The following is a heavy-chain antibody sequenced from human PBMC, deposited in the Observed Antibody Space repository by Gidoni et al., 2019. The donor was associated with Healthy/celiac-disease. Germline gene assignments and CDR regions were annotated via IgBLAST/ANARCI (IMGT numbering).Heavy chain of an antibody. Sequence: QLQLQESGPGRVKPSENLSLTCTVAGGTMRSSSYYWGWIRQPPGKGLEWLGSLYYSGSTYYNPSLKRRVTISVDTSKNQFSLKLSSVTAADTAVYYCATLGYCSSTSCRYWGQGTLVTVSS. CDR2: LYYSGST. CDR3: ATLGYCSSTSCRY. CDR1: GGTMRSSSYY. V-gene: IGHV4-39*01. J-gene: IGHJ4*02. D-gene: IGHD2-2*01.